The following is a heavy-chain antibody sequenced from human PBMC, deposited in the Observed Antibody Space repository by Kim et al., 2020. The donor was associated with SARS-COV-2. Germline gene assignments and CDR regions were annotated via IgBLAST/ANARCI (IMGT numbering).Heavy chain of an antibody. CDR3: ARRVTTNYYYYGMDV. J-gene: IGHJ6*01. Sequence: SETLSLTCTVSGGSISSSSYYWGWIRQPPGKGLEWIGSIYYSGSTYYNPSLKSRVTISVDTSKNQFSLKLSSVTAAETAVYYCARRVTTNYYYYGMDVWG. CDR1: GGSISSSSYY. CDR2: IYYSGST. D-gene: IGHD4-17*01. V-gene: IGHV4-39*01.